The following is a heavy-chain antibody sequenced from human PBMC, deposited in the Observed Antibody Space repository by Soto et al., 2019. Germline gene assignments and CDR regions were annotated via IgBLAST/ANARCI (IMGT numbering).Heavy chain of an antibody. D-gene: IGHD3-10*01. Sequence: VQLVESGGGVVQPGRSLRLSCAASGFTFSNSAMHWVRQAPGKGLEWVAFMSFDGSDKYYADSVRGRFTISRDNSENTLYVQMNSLRVEDTAVYFCAREFVGPFDYWGQGALVTVSS. J-gene: IGHJ4*02. CDR2: MSFDGSDK. CDR3: AREFVGPFDY. CDR1: GFTFSNSA. V-gene: IGHV3-30-3*01.